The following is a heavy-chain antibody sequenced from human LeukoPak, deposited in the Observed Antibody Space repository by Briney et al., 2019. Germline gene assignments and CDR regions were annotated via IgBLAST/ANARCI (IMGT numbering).Heavy chain of an antibody. D-gene: IGHD2-21*01. CDR3: AKDPRAYCGGDCLTHYYFDY. CDR2: IRYDGSNK. J-gene: IGHJ4*02. V-gene: IGHV3-30*02. Sequence: PGGSLRLSCAASGFTFSSYGMHWVRQAPGKGLEWVAFIRYDGSNKYYADSVKGRFTISRDNSKNTLYLQMNSLRAEDTAVYYCAKDPRAYCGGDCLTHYYFDYWGQGTLVTVSS. CDR1: GFTFSSYG.